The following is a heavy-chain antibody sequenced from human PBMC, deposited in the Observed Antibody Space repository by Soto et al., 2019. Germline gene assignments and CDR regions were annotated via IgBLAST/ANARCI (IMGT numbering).Heavy chain of an antibody. Sequence: GGSLRLSCAASGFTFSKYSMTWVRQAPGKGLEWVSGISDSGRSTFYADSVKGRFTISRDNVKDLVSLQMNSLRVEDTAVYYCARKGYCSGGSCYSAHYFDTWGQGTQVTVS. D-gene: IGHD2-15*01. J-gene: IGHJ5*02. CDR3: ARKGYCSGGSCYSAHYFDT. CDR1: GFTFSKYS. V-gene: IGHV3-23*01. CDR2: ISDSGRST.